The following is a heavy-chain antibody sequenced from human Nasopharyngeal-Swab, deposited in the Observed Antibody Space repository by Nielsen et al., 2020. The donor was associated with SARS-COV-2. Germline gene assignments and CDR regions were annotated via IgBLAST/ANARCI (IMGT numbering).Heavy chain of an antibody. CDR2: ISPYNGNT. D-gene: IGHD3-16*01. Sequence: ASVKVSCKTSGYTFSSYGISWVRQAPGQGLEWMGWISPYNGNTNYPQKFQGRVTVTADTSTSTAYLELRSLGSDDTAIYYCARKVGAPRAWYFDLWGRGTLVTVSS. CDR3: ARKVGAPRAWYFDL. V-gene: IGHV1-18*01. J-gene: IGHJ2*01. CDR1: GYTFSSYG.